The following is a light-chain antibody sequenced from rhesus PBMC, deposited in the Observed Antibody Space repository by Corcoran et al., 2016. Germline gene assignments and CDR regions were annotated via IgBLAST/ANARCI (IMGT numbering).Light chain of an antibody. J-gene: IGKJ2*01. CDR2: GAS. V-gene: IGKV3-10*01. CDR1: QSVSSY. CDR3: YQHSSGYS. Sequence: QVILTQSPATLSLSPGERATLSCRASQSVSSYLAWYQQKPGQALRLLIYGASSRATGIPDRLSGSGSGTDFTLTISSLEPEDVGVYHCYQHSSGYSFGQGTKVEIK.